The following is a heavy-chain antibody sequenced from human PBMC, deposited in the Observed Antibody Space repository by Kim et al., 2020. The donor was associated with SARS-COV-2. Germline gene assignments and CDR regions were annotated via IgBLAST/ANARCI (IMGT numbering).Heavy chain of an antibody. Sequence: GGSLRLSCAASGFTFSIYAMSWVRQAPGKGLEWVSGISGSGATTYYADSVKGRFTISRDNSKSTLYLQIKSLRAEDTAVYFCAKDYADSSIVWLGGTWVDWGQGTLVSVSS. CDR3: AKDYADSSIVWLGGTWVD. V-gene: IGHV3-23*01. CDR2: ISGSGATT. J-gene: IGHJ4*02. CDR1: GFTFSIYA. D-gene: IGHD6-19*01.